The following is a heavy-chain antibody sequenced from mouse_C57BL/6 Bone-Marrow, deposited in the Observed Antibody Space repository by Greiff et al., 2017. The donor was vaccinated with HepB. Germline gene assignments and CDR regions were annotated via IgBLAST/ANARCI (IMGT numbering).Heavy chain of an antibody. J-gene: IGHJ3*01. D-gene: IGHD2-4*01. CDR3: ARSPYDYGAY. V-gene: IGHV1-52*01. Sequence: VQLQQPGAELVRPGSSVKLSCTASGYTFTSYWMHWVKQRPIQGLEWIGNIDPSDSETHYNQKFKDKATLTVDKSSSTAYMQLSSLTSEDSAVYYCARSPYDYGAYWGQGTLVTVSA. CDR1: GYTFTSYW. CDR2: IDPSDSET.